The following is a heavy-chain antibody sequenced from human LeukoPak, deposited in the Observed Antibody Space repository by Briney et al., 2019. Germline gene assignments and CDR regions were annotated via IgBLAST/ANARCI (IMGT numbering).Heavy chain of an antibody. Sequence: KPSETLSLTCTVSGGSISSYYWSWIRQPPGKGLEWIGEINHSGSTNYNPSLKSRVTISVDTSKNQFSLKLSSVTAADTAVYYCAREVGGFDPWGQGTLVTVSS. V-gene: IGHV4-34*01. CDR3: AREVGGFDP. D-gene: IGHD1-26*01. CDR1: GGSISSYY. J-gene: IGHJ5*02. CDR2: INHSGST.